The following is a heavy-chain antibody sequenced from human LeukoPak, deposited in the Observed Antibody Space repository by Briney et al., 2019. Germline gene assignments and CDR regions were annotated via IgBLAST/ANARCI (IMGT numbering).Heavy chain of an antibody. Sequence: SEPLSLMCAVSGVSLTYYYWSCLRQSPGKGLEWIGEVSPDGYSKYNPSFKSRLSMSVDRSENQLSLRLSSVTAADTAIYYCARIRCGSGPEICYNHWAQGSLVTVSS. V-gene: IGHV4-34*01. CDR1: GVSLTYYY. J-gene: IGHJ5*02. CDR3: ARIRCGSGPEICYNH. D-gene: IGHD2-8*01. CDR2: VSPDGYS.